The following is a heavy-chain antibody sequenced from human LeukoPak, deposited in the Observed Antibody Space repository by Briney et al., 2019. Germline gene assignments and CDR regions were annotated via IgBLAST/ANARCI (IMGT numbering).Heavy chain of an antibody. Sequence: GGSLRLSCAASGFTVSYNYMSWVRQAPGKGLEWVSVIYSGGSTYYADSVKGRFTISRDNSKNTLYLQMNSLRAEDTAVYYCARARRDGCKYYFDYWGQGTLVTVSS. CDR3: ARARRDGCKYYFDY. J-gene: IGHJ4*02. D-gene: IGHD5-24*01. V-gene: IGHV3-53*01. CDR2: IYSGGST. CDR1: GFTVSYNY.